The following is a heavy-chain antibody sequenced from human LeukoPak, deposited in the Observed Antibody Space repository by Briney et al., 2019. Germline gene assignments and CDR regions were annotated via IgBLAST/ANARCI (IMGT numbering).Heavy chain of an antibody. D-gene: IGHD6-13*01. CDR3: ARGVESSSWSLDH. Sequence: SETLSLTCAVYGGSFSGYSWNWIRQPPGKGLEWIGEINQSGNYNPSLKSRVTISRDTSKMQFSLEVRSVTAADTAVYFCARGVESSSWSLDHWGQGTLVTVSS. J-gene: IGHJ4*02. CDR2: INQSG. V-gene: IGHV4-34*01. CDR1: GGSFSGYS.